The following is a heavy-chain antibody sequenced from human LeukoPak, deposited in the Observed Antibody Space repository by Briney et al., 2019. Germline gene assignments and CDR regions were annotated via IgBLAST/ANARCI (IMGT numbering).Heavy chain of an antibody. CDR3: ARDPPKYSYGTRRFDY. Sequence: ASVKVSCKASGYTFTSYGISWVRQAPGQGLEWMGWISAYNGNTNYAQKLQGRVTMTTDTSTSTAYMELRSLRSDDTAVYYCARDPPKYSYGTRRFDYWGRGTLVTVSS. J-gene: IGHJ4*02. CDR2: ISAYNGNT. V-gene: IGHV1-18*01. CDR1: GYTFTSYG. D-gene: IGHD5-18*01.